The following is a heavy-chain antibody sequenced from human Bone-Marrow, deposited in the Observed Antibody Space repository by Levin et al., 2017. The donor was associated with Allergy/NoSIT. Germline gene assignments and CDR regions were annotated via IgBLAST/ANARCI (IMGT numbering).Heavy chain of an antibody. CDR3: ARLNLPSAIYAFDI. J-gene: IGHJ3*02. CDR1: GYTFTSYW. CDR2: IYPGDSDS. V-gene: IGHV5-51*01. D-gene: IGHD1-14*01. Sequence: GGSLRLSCKGSGYTFTSYWNGWVRQLPGKGLEWMGNIYPGDSDSRYSPSFQGQVTISADESITTAYLQWSSLKASDTAMYYCARLNLPSAIYAFDIWGQGTMVAVSS.